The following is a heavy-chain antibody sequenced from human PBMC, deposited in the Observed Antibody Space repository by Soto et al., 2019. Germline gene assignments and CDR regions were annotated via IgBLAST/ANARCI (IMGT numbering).Heavy chain of an antibody. CDR2: ISYDGSNK. D-gene: IGHD2-15*01. V-gene: IGHV3-30-3*01. CDR1: GFTFSSYA. J-gene: IGHJ4*02. CDR3: ARGPDYSQTNDY. Sequence: GGSLRLSCAASGFTFSSYAMHWVRQAPGKGLEWVAVISYDGSNKYYADSVKGRFTISRDNSKNTLYLQMNSLRAEDTAVYYCARGPDYSQTNDYWGQGTLVTVSS.